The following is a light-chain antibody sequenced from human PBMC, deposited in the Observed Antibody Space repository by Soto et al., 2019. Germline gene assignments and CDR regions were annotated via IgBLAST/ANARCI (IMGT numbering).Light chain of an antibody. CDR3: SSYTSSSTHV. CDR1: TSNIGAGYD. J-gene: IGLJ1*01. V-gene: IGLV1-40*01. Sequence: QSVLTQPPSVSGAPGQRVTISCTGSTSNIGAGYDVHWYQQLPGAAPKLLIYGNNNRPSGVPDRFSGSKSGTSASLAITGLQAEDEADYYCSSYTSSSTHVFGTGTKLTVL. CDR2: GNN.